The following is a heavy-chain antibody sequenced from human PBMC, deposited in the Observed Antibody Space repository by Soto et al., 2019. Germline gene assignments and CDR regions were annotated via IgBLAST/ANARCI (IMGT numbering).Heavy chain of an antibody. CDR2: ISSNEGST. D-gene: IGHD6-19*01. J-gene: IGHJ4*02. V-gene: IGHV3-64*01. Sequence: EVQLVESGGGLVQPGGSLRLSCAASGFTFSSYAMHWVRQAPGKGLEYVSAISSNEGSTYYANSVKGRFTISRDNSKNTLYFQMGSLRTEDMAVYYCARGGLYIAVAGRTFDYWGQGTLVTVSS. CDR3: ARGGLYIAVAGRTFDY. CDR1: GFTFSSYA.